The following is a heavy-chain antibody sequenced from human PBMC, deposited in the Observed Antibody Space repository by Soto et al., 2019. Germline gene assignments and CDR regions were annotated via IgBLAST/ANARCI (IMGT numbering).Heavy chain of an antibody. CDR3: TRGDSTDCSNGVCSFFYNHDMDV. J-gene: IGHJ6*02. CDR2: INPKSGGT. CDR1: GYSFTDYH. D-gene: IGHD2-8*01. Sequence: ASVKVSCKASGYSFTDYHIHWVRQAPGQGLEWLGRINPKSGGTSTAQKFQGWVTMTTDTSISTASMELTRLTSDDTAIYYCTRGDSTDCSNGVCSFFYNHDMDVWGQGTTVTVSS. V-gene: IGHV1-2*04.